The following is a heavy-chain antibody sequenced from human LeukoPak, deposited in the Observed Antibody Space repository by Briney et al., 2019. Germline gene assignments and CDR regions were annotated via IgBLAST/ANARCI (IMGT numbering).Heavy chain of an antibody. CDR1: GGSINTKAHY. J-gene: IGHJ4*02. CDR2: AFYNGNT. V-gene: IGHV4-39*01. CDR3: AKHGEDSTGYYADFFDH. Sequence: PSETLSLTCTVSGGSINTKAHYWACIRQTPGKGLESIGSAFYNGNTYYNPSLKSRVAISVDTSKNQFSLRLSSVTAADTAVYYCAKHGEDSTGYYADFFDHCGQGTLITVSS. D-gene: IGHD3-22*01.